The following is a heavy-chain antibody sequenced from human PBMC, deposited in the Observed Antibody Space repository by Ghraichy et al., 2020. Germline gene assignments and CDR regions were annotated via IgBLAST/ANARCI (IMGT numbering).Heavy chain of an antibody. J-gene: IGHJ4*02. CDR1: GGSISSYY. D-gene: IGHD4-17*01. CDR3: ARVHDYGDYYYFDY. V-gene: IGHV4-59*01. CDR2: IYYNGST. Sequence: SETLSLTCTVSGGSISSYYWSWIRQPPGKGLEWIGYIYYNGSTNYNPSLKSRVTISVDTSKNQFSLKLSSVTAADTAVYYCARVHDYGDYYYFDYWGQGTLVTVSS.